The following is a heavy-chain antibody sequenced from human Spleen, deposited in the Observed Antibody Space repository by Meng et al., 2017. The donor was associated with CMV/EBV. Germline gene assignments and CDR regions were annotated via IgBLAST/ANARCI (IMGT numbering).Heavy chain of an antibody. CDR3: GRGRDMVYAGVVDT. CDR2: INPNSGGT. J-gene: IGHJ5*02. CDR1: GYTFTGYY. V-gene: IGHV1-2*02. D-gene: IGHD2-8*01. Sequence: ASVKVSCKASGYTFTGYYMHWVRQAPGQGLEWMGWINPNSGGTNYAQKFQGRVTMTRDTSISTAYMELSRLRSDDTAVYYCGRGRDMVYAGVVDTWGQGTLVTVSS.